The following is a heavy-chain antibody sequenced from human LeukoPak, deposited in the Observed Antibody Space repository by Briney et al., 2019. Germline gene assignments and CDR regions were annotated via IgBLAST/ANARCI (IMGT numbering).Heavy chain of an antibody. CDR3: ARGDHSFWGFPH. CDR2: ISSSGSTI. V-gene: IGHV3-48*03. Sequence: GGSLRLSCAASGFTFSSYEMNWVRQAPGKGLEWVSYISSSGSTIYYADSVKGRFTISRDNAKNSLYLQMNSLRAEDTAVYYCARGDHSFWGFPHWGQGTLVTVSS. CDR1: GFTFSSYE. D-gene: IGHD7-27*01. J-gene: IGHJ4*02.